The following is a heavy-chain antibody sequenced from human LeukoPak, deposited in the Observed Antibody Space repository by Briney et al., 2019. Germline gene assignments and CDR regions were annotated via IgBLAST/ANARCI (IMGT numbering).Heavy chain of an antibody. CDR2: IYTSGST. CDR1: GYSISSGYY. J-gene: IGHJ6*03. Sequence: PSETLSLTCAVSGYSISSGYYWSWIRQPAGKGLEWIGRIYTSGSTNYNPSLKSRVTISVDTSKNQFSLKLSSVTAADTAVYYCARGITIFGVVPVLYYYYYMDVWGKGTTVTVSS. V-gene: IGHV4-61*02. CDR3: ARGITIFGVVPVLYYYYYMDV. D-gene: IGHD3-3*01.